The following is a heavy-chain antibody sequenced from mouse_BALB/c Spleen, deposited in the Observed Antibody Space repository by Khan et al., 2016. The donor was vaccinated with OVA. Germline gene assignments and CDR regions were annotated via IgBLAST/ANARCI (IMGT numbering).Heavy chain of an antibody. J-gene: IGHJ4*01. CDR1: GYSITSDYA. D-gene: IGHD2-14*01. CDR2: ITYSGST. CDR3: DRAYYRYGGYYAMDY. V-gene: IGHV3-2*02. Sequence: EVELVESGPGLVKPSQSLSLTCTVTGYSITSDYAWNWIRQFPGNKLEWMGYITYSGSTSYIPSLKGRISITRDTSTNQFFLQLNSVTTDDTAIYYCDRAYYRYGGYYAMDYWGQGTSVTVSS.